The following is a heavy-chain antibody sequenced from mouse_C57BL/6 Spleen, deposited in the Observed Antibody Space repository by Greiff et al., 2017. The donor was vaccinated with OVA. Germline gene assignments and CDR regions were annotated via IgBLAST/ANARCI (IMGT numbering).Heavy chain of an antibody. Sequence: QVQLQQPGAELVMPGASVKLSCKASGYTFTSYWMHWVKQRPGQGLEWIGEIDPSDSYTNYNQKFKGNSTLTADKSSSTAYMQLSSLTSEDSAVYYCARDGNYGNGDFDVWGTGTTVTVSS. V-gene: IGHV1-69*01. D-gene: IGHD2-1*01. J-gene: IGHJ1*03. CDR3: ARDGNYGNGDFDV. CDR1: GYTFTSYW. CDR2: IDPSDSYT.